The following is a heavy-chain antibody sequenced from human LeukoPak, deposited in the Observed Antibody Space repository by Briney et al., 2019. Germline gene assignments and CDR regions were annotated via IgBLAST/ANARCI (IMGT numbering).Heavy chain of an antibody. Sequence: GGSLRLSCAASGFTFSSYAMSWVRQAPGKGLEWVSAISGSGGSTYYADSVKDRFTISRDNSKNTLYLQMNSLRAEDTAVYYCTTARREWDFDYWGQGTLVTVSS. V-gene: IGHV3-23*01. D-gene: IGHD3-3*01. J-gene: IGHJ4*02. CDR3: TTARREWDFDY. CDR2: ISGSGGST. CDR1: GFTFSSYA.